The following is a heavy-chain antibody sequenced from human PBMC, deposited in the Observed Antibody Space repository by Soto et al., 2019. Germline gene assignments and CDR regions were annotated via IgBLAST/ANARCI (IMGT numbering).Heavy chain of an antibody. D-gene: IGHD3-3*01. V-gene: IGHV1-18*04. J-gene: IGHJ6*02. CDR3: ATANTIFGVVIEDYSYYYGMDV. Sequence: QLQLVQSGTEVKNPGASVKVSCKASGFTFTGFGITWVRQAPGQGLEWMGWITASNGNTNYAQNLQGRVTMTTDTSTSTAYMELWRLRSDDTAVYYCATANTIFGVVIEDYSYYYGMDVWGQGTTVTVSS. CDR1: GFTFTGFG. CDR2: ITASNGNT.